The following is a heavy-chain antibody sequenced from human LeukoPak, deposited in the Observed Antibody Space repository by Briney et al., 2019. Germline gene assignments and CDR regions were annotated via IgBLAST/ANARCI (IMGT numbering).Heavy chain of an antibody. CDR1: GDSVSSNSAA. D-gene: IGHD2-2*01. Sequence: SQTLSLTCAISGDSVSSNSAAWNWIRQSPSRGLEWLGRTYYRSKWYNDYAVSVKSRITINPDTSKNQFPLQLNSVTPEDTAVYYCARWLYCSSTSCYNWFDPWGQGTLVTVSS. CDR2: TYYRSKWYN. V-gene: IGHV6-1*01. CDR3: ARWLYCSSTSCYNWFDP. J-gene: IGHJ5*02.